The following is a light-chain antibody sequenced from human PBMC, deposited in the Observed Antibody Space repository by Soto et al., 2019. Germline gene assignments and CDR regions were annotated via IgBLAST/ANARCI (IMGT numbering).Light chain of an antibody. CDR1: ENVRTF. Sequence: EVVLTQSPATLSLSPGERATLSCRASENVRTFVDWYQQKPGQAPRLLIYGASNRATGIPARFSGSGSGTDFTLTISNLEPEDFAVYYCQQYHNWPPWTFGQGTKVEIK. CDR3: QQYHNWPPWT. V-gene: IGKV3-11*01. J-gene: IGKJ1*01. CDR2: GAS.